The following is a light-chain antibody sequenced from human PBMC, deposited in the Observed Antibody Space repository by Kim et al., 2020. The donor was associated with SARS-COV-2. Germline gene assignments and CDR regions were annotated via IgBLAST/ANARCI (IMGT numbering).Light chain of an antibody. V-gene: IGKV1-27*01. Sequence: ASVGDGVTITCRASQDIANYLAWYQQKPGKGPKLLVYAASALKSGVPSRFSGRRSGTDFTLTISNLQPEDVATYYCQKYDSAPWTFGQGTKVEIK. J-gene: IGKJ1*01. CDR3: QKYDSAPWT. CDR1: QDIANY. CDR2: AAS.